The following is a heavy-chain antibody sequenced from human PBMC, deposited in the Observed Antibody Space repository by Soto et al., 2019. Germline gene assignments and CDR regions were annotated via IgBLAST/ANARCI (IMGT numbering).Heavy chain of an antibody. CDR1: GGTFSSYA. V-gene: IGHV1-69*13. Sequence: ASVKVSCKASGGTFSSYAISWVRQAPGQGLEWMGGIIPIFGTANYAQKFQGRVTITADESTSTAYMELSSLRSEDTAVYYCAKRYCSSTSCSYYYYYGMDVWGQGTTVTVSS. CDR2: IIPIFGTA. CDR3: AKRYCSSTSCSYYYYYGMDV. J-gene: IGHJ6*02. D-gene: IGHD2-2*01.